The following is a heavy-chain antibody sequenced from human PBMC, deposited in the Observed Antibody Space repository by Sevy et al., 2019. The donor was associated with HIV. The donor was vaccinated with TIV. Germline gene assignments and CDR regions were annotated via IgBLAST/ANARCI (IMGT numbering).Heavy chain of an antibody. D-gene: IGHD2-2*01. CDR1: GFSFSSYA. J-gene: IGHJ4*02. V-gene: IGHV3-23*01. CDR2: VSASGATT. Sequence: GGSLRLSCAASGFSFSSYAMNWVRQAPGKGLEWVSAVSASGATTYYADSVKGRFTISRDNSRSTLYLQMDSLKADDTAVYYGAKDTTSPWGYFDYWGQGTLVTVSS. CDR3: AKDTTSPWGYFDY.